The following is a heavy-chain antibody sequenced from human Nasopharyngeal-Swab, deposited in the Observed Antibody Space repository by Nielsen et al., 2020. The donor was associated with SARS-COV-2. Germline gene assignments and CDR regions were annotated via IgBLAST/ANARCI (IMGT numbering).Heavy chain of an antibody. J-gene: IGHJ4*02. CDR3: AKDEDSSGWPGGVDY. D-gene: IGHD6-19*01. CDR2: ISGSGGST. CDR1: GFTFSSYA. V-gene: IGHV3-23*01. Sequence: GESLKISCAASGFTFSSYAMSWVRQAPGKGLEWVSAISGSGGSTYYADSVKGRFTISRDNSKNTLYLQMNSLRAEDTAVYYCAKDEDSSGWPGGVDYWGQGTLVTVSS.